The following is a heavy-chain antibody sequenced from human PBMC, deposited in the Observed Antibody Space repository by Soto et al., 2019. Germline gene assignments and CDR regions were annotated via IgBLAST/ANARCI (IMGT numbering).Heavy chain of an antibody. CDR3: ARWAPPNDY. Sequence: ASVKVSCKASGYTFTSYAMHWVRQAPGQRLEWMGWINADNGNTKYSQKFQGRVTMTRDTSTSTAYMELSSLRSDDTAVYYCARWAPPNDYWGQGTLVTVSS. CDR1: GYTFTSYA. V-gene: IGHV1-3*01. J-gene: IGHJ4*02. CDR2: INADNGNT.